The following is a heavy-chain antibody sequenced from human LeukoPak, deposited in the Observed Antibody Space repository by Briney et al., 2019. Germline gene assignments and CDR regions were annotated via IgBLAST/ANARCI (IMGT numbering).Heavy chain of an antibody. CDR1: GDSISPYY. CDR2: IHYSGST. Sequence: SETLSLTCTVSGDSISPYYWSWIRQPPGKGLEWIGFIHYSGSTNYNPSLKSRVTLSVDTSKNQFSLKLTSVTAADTAVYYCASKNDSSGYLDYWGQGTLVTVSS. V-gene: IGHV4-59*12. D-gene: IGHD3-22*01. CDR3: ASKNDSSGYLDY. J-gene: IGHJ4*02.